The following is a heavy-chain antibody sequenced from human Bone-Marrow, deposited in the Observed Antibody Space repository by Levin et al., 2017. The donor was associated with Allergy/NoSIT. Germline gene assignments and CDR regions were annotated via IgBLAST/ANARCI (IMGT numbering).Heavy chain of an antibody. J-gene: IGHJ4*02. CDR1: GFTFSSYG. Sequence: GGSLRLSCAASGFTFSSYGMHWVRQAPGKGLEWVAVIWYDGSNKYYADSVKGRFTISRDNSKNTLYLQMNSLRAEDTAVYYCARGIGAPEDATLDYWGQGTLVTVSS. D-gene: IGHD5-12*01. V-gene: IGHV3-33*01. CDR2: IWYDGSNK. CDR3: ARGIGAPEDATLDY.